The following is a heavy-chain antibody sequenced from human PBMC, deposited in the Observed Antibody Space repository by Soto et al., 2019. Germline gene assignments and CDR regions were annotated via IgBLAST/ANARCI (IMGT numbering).Heavy chain of an antibody. CDR2: ISDSGGSI. CDR3: AKAFRVAGIQSCDY. Sequence: ELQLLESGGGLVQPGGSLRLSCAASGFTFSTYAMSWVRQAPGKGLEWVSAISDSGGSIYYADSVEGRFTISRDNSKKALFLKMSRLRAEDTAIYFCAKAFRVAGIQSCDYWGQGTLVTVSS. D-gene: IGHD6-19*01. V-gene: IGHV3-23*01. CDR1: GFTFSTYA. J-gene: IGHJ4*02.